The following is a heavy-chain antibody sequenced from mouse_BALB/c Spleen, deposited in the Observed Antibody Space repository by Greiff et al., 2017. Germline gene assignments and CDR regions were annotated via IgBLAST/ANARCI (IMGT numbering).Heavy chain of an antibody. J-gene: IGHJ1*01. V-gene: IGHV3-2*02. CDR2: ISYSGST. CDR1: GYSITSDYA. CDR3: ARSSYGNYGYFDV. Sequence: VQLKESGPGLVKPSQSLSLTCTVTGYSITSDYAWNWIRQFPGNKLEWMGYISYSGSTSYNPSLKSRISITRDTSKNQFFLQLNSVTTEDTATYYCARSSYGNYGYFDVWGAGTTVTVSS. D-gene: IGHD2-10*02.